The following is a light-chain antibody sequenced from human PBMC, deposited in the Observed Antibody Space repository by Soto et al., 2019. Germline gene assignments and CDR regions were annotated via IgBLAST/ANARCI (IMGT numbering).Light chain of an antibody. V-gene: IGKV3-15*01. J-gene: IGKJ4*01. CDR1: QSVSSN. Sequence: EIVMTQSPATLSLSPGERATLSCRASQSVSSNLAWYQQKPGQAPRLLIYGASTRATGIPARFSGSGSGTEFTLTISSLQSEDFAVYYCQQYDNWPLLTFGRGTKVEIK. CDR2: GAS. CDR3: QQYDNWPLLT.